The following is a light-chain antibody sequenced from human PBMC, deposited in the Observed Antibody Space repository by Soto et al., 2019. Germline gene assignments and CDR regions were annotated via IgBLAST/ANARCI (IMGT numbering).Light chain of an antibody. Sequence: EIVLTQSPATLSLSPGERATLSCRASQSVNSYLAWYQQKPGQAPRLLIYDASNRATGIPARFSGSGSGTDFTLTISSLEPEDFAVYDAHPRSSWHPLTFGVESHVAIK. CDR3: HPRSSWHPLT. V-gene: IGKV3-11*01. J-gene: IGKJ4*01. CDR2: DAS. CDR1: QSVNSY.